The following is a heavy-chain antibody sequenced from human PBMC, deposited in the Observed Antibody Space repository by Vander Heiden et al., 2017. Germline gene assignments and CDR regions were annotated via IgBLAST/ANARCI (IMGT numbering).Heavy chain of an antibody. D-gene: IGHD5-18*01. CDR3: ARPTAMVTYFDY. CDR1: GLPFSSYA. CDR2: ISYDGSNK. Sequence: QVQLVESGGGVVQPGTSLRLSCAASGLPFSSYAMHWVRQAPGKGLEWVAVISYDGSNKYYADSVKGRFTISRDNSKNTLYLQMNSLRAEDTAVYYCARPTAMVTYFDYWGQGTLVTVSS. J-gene: IGHJ4*02. V-gene: IGHV3-30-3*01.